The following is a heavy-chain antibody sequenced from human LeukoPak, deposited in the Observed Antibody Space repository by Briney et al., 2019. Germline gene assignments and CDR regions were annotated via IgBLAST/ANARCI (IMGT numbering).Heavy chain of an antibody. CDR2: IGASGEST. D-gene: IGHD5-24*01. CDR1: GFTFSVAA. J-gene: IGHJ4*02. V-gene: IGHV3-23*01. Sequence: PGRSLRLSCAASGFTFSVAAMTWVRQAPGKGLEWVSLIGASGESTYYADSVKGRFTISRDNSKHTLYLQMDSLRPEDTAVYYCAKDYRRDGYNYYFDYWGQGTLVTLSS. CDR3: AKDYRRDGYNYYFDY.